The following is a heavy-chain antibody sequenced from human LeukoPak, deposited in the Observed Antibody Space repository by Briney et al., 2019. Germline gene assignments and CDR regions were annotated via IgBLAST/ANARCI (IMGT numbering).Heavy chain of an antibody. Sequence: GGSLRLSCAASGFTFSTYSMHWVRQAPGKGLEWVSSIRSGGTYINYADSVKGRFTISRDDAKNSLYLQMNSLRAEDTAVYYCAREGIFDFWGQGTLVSVST. CDR3: AREGIFDF. V-gene: IGHV3-21*01. J-gene: IGHJ4*02. CDR2: IRSGGTYI. CDR1: GFTFSTYS.